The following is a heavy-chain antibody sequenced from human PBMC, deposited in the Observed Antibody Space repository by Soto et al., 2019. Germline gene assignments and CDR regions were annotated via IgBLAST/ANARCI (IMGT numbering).Heavy chain of an antibody. D-gene: IGHD2-8*01. CDR1: GFTFSSYS. CDR2: IISSSATT. J-gene: IGHJ5*02. V-gene: IGHV3-48*02. CDR3: ARDNGMAGSFDP. Sequence: GGSLRLSCAASGFTFSSYSMNWARQAPGKGLEWIAYIISSSATTFYADSVKGRFTISRGNAKSSLYLQMNSLRDEDTAVYYCARDNGMAGSFDPWGQGTLVTVSS.